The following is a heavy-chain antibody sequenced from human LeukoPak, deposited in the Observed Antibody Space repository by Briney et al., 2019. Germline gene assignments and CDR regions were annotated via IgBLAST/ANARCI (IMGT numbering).Heavy chain of an antibody. J-gene: IGHJ4*02. V-gene: IGHV3-48*01. Sequence: GGSLRLSCAASGSSFSSYSMNWVRQAPGRGREWISYISSGSRTIFYADSVKGRFTISRDNAKNSLYLLMNSLRADDTAVYYCARESITGDRDFDYWGQGTLITVSS. CDR3: ARESITGDRDFDY. D-gene: IGHD7-27*01. CDR1: GSSFSSYS. CDR2: ISSGSRTI.